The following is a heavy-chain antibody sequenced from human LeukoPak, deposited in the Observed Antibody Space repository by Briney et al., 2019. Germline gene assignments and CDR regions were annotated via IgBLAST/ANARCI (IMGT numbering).Heavy chain of an antibody. V-gene: IGHV4-34*01. CDR1: GGSFSGYY. Sequence: PSETLSLTCAVYGGSFSGYYWSWIRQPPGKGLEWIGEINHSGSTNYNPSLKSRVTISVDTSKNQFSLKLSSATAADTAVYYCARLRYGDYGWFDPWGQGTLVTVSS. CDR3: ARLRYGDYGWFDP. D-gene: IGHD4-17*01. J-gene: IGHJ5*02. CDR2: INHSGST.